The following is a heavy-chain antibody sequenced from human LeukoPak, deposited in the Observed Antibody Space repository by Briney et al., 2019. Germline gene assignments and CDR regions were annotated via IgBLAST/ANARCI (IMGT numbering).Heavy chain of an antibody. D-gene: IGHD3-22*01. Sequence: GGSLRVSCAASGFTFSSYWMSWVRQAPGKGLEWVANIKQDGSERYYVDSVKGRFTISRGDAKNSLYLQMNSLRAEDTAVYYCARGGMSSGYYVNYWGQGTLVTVSS. CDR1: GFTFSSYW. CDR2: IKQDGSER. CDR3: ARGGMSSGYYVNY. V-gene: IGHV3-7*05. J-gene: IGHJ4*02.